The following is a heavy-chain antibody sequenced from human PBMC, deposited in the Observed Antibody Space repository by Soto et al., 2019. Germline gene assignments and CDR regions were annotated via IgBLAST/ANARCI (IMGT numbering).Heavy chain of an antibody. V-gene: IGHV4-59*01. D-gene: IGHD6-19*01. CDR3: ARSSATDQWLSAFDI. CDR1: GGSISSYY. Sequence: SETLSLTCTVSGGSISSYYRSWIRQPPGKGLEWIGYIYYSGSTNYNPSPKSRVTISVDTSKNQFSLKLSSVTAADTAVYYCARSSATDQWLSAFDIWGQGTMVTVSS. CDR2: IYYSGST. J-gene: IGHJ3*02.